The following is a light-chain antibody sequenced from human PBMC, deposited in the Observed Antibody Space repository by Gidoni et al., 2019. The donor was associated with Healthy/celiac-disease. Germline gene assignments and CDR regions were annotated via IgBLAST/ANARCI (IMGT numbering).Light chain of an antibody. Sequence: EIVSTQSPGTLSLSPGERATLSCRASQSVSSSYLAWYQQKPGQAPRLLIYGASSRATGIPDRFRGSGSGTDFTLTISRLEPEDFAVYYCQQYGSSQTFGQGTKVEIK. CDR3: QQYGSSQT. CDR2: GAS. CDR1: QSVSSSY. J-gene: IGKJ1*01. V-gene: IGKV3-20*01.